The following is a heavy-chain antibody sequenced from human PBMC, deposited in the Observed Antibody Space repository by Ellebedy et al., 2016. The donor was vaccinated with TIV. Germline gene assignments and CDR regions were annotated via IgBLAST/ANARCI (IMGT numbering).Heavy chain of an antibody. V-gene: IGHV3-48*03. CDR3: ARRSRMDI. Sequence: GESLKISCAASGFTFMSYEMNWVRQAPGKGLEWVSYISSPGSTIYYADSVRGRFTISRDNAQNSLYLQMNSLRVEDTGIYYCARRSRMDIWGQGTTVTVS. CDR2: ISSPGSTI. CDR1: GFTFMSYE. D-gene: IGHD6-13*01. J-gene: IGHJ6*02.